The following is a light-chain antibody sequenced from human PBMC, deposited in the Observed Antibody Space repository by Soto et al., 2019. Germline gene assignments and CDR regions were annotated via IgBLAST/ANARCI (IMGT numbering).Light chain of an antibody. CDR2: VAS. J-gene: IGKJ1*01. CDR3: QHYNSYSEA. CDR1: QSIIIH. V-gene: IGKV1-17*01. Sequence: DIQMTQSPSSLSASVGDSVTITCRASQSIIIHLSWYQQKPGKAPKLLINVASTLQGGVPSRFSGSGSGTEFTLTISSLQPDDFATYYCQHYNSYSEAFGQGTKVDIK.